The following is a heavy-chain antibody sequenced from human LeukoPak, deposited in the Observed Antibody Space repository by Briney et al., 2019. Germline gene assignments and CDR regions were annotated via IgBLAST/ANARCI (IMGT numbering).Heavy chain of an antibody. CDR1: GYTFTSYA. CDR2: INAGNGNT. Sequence: ASVKVSCKASGYTFTSYAMHWVRQAPGQRLEWMGWINAGNGNTKYSQKFQGRVTITRDTSASTAYMELSSLRSEDTAVYYCARLYYYDSSGYYSDYWGQGTLVTVSS. V-gene: IGHV1-3*01. D-gene: IGHD3-22*01. CDR3: ARLYYYDSSGYYSDY. J-gene: IGHJ4*02.